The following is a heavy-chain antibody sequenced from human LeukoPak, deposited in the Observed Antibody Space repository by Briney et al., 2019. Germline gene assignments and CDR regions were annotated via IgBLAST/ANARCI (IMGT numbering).Heavy chain of an antibody. V-gene: IGHV3-7*01. CDR1: GFTFSNEW. J-gene: IGHJ4*02. Sequence: GGSLRFSCTASGFTFSNEWMSWVRQAPGKGLEWVAIIKHDGSAKYYVESVKGRFTISRDNAKNSLYLQMNSLRAEDTAMYYCARDDSSSWYKDWGQGTLVTVSS. D-gene: IGHD6-13*01. CDR2: IKHDGSAK. CDR3: ARDDSSSWYKD.